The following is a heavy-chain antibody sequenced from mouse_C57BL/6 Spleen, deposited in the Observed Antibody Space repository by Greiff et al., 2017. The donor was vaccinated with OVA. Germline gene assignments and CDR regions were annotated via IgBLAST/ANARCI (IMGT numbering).Heavy chain of an antibody. CDR1: GYAFSSSW. CDR2: IYPGDGDT. Sequence: VQLQQSGPELVKPGASVKISCKASGYAFSSSWMNWVKQRPGKGLEWIGRIYPGDGDTNYNGKFKGKATLTADKSSSTAYMQLSSLTSEDSAVYFCARGSYSNEGAWFAYWGQGTLVTVSA. CDR3: ARGSYSNEGAWFAY. D-gene: IGHD2-5*01. J-gene: IGHJ3*01. V-gene: IGHV1-82*01.